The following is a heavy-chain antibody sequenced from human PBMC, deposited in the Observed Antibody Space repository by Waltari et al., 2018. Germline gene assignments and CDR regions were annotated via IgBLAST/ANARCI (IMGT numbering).Heavy chain of an antibody. D-gene: IGHD6-19*01. CDR1: GYTFTTYP. CDR2: INAGNGNT. V-gene: IGHV1-3*01. CDR3: AKDGGWYYLES. Sequence: QVQLAQSGAEVKKPGASVKVSCKASGYTFTTYPIHWVRQAPGQGLEWMGWINAGNGNTKYSHNFQGRLTITRDTSVTTAYMELSSLTSEDTALYYCAKDGGWYYLESWGQGTLVTVSS. J-gene: IGHJ4*02.